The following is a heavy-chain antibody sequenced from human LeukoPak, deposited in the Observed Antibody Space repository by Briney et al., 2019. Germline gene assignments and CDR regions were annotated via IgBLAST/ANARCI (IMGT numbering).Heavy chain of an antibody. J-gene: IGHJ3*02. Sequence: GGSLRLSCAASGFTFSDYWMSWVRQAPGKGLEWVANMNLDGSEKYYADSVRGRFIISRDNARNSLYLQMSSLRVEDTAVYYCARQTAFDIWGQGTMVTVS. CDR1: GFTFSDYW. V-gene: IGHV3-7*01. CDR3: ARQTAFDI. CDR2: MNLDGSEK.